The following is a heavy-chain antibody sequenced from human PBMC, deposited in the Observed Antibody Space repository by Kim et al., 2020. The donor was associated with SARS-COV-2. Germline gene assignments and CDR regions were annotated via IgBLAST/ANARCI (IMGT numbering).Heavy chain of an antibody. J-gene: IGHJ3*02. CDR3: ARGSEGALVI. CDR1: GYTFTNKD. Sequence: ASVKVSCKASGYTFTNKDINWVRQAPGQGLEWMGWMSPYSGHTGYAQKVQGRVTMTRNTSIATAYMELSSLRSDDTAVYYCARGSEGALVIWGQGPVVTV. V-gene: IGHV1-8*01. CDR2: MSPYSGHT.